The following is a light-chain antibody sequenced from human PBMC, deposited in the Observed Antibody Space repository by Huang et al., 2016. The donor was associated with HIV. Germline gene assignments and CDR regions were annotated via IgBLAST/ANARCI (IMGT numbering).Light chain of an antibody. CDR1: QTICTY. V-gene: IGKV1-39*01. Sequence: DVQMTQSPSSLSASVGDRVTIACRASQTICTYLNWYQQKPGKVPSLIIYGASNLHSGFPSRFSGSGSGTDFTLTISSLQPEDFATYYCQQSHSLPPAFGPGTIVDFE. CDR2: GAS. CDR3: QQSHSLPPA. J-gene: IGKJ3*01.